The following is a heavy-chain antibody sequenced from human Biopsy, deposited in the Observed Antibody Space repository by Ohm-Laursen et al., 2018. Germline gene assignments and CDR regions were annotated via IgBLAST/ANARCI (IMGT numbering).Heavy chain of an antibody. D-gene: IGHD1-7*01. J-gene: IGHJ6*02. CDR1: GFTFDDFA. V-gene: IGHV3-9*01. CDR3: VKDANWNYVWDRPGATKGMDV. CDR2: IDWNSRNI. Sequence: SLRLSCAASGFTFDDFAMHWVRQSPGKGLEWVAGIDWNSRNINYGDSVKGRFSVSRDNAKNSLYLQMNSLRGEDTALYYCVKDANWNYVWDRPGATKGMDVWGQGTTVTVSS.